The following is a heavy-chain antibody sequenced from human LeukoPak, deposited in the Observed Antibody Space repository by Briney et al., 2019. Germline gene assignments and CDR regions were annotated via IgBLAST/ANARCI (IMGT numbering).Heavy chain of an antibody. D-gene: IGHD4-23*01. J-gene: IGHJ6*02. CDR3: AKDYYGGDSHYYGMDV. CDR1: GFTFSSYA. Sequence: GGSLRLSCAASGFTFSSYAIAWVRQAPGKGLEWVSGIIASGGSTYYADSVKGRFTISRDNSKNTLYLQMNSLRAEDTAVYYCAKDYYGGDSHYYGMDVWGQGTTVTVSS. CDR2: IIASGGST. V-gene: IGHV3-23*01.